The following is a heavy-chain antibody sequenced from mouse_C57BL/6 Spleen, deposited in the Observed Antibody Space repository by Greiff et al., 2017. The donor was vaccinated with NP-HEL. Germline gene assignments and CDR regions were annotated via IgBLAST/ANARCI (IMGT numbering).Heavy chain of an antibody. CDR2: INSDGSAI. V-gene: IGHV11-2*01. CDR1: GFTFSGFW. Sequence: EVKLMESGGGLVQPGGSRGLSCEGSGFTFSGFWMSWVRQTPGKTLEWIGDINSDGSAINYAPSIKDRFTIFRDNDKSTLYLQMSNVRSEDTATYFCMRRDDAMDYWGQGTSVTVSS. J-gene: IGHJ4*01. CDR3: MRRDDAMDY.